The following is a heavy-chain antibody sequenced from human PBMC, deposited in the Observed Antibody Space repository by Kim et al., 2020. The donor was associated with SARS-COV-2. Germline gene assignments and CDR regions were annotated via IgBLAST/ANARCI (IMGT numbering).Heavy chain of an antibody. CDR2: IWYDGSNK. J-gene: IGHJ4*02. V-gene: IGHV3-33*01. CDR1: GFTFSSYG. Sequence: GGSLRLSCAASGFTFSSYGMHWVRQAPGKGLEWVAVIWYDGSNKYYADSVKGRFTISRDNSKNTLYLQMNSLRAEDTAVYYCARDKSSGWYGCLDYWGQGTLVTVSS. CDR3: ARDKSSGWYGCLDY. D-gene: IGHD6-19*01.